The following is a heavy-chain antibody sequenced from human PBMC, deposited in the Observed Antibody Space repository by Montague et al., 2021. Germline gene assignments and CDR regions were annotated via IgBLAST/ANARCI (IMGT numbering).Heavy chain of an antibody. D-gene: IGHD4-23*01. J-gene: IGHJ4*02. Sequence: TLSLTCNVSGGAISSEGYYWSWIRQHPGKGLEWIGYIYSSGSTYHSPSLESRITISVDTSQNQFSLRLTSVTAADTAVYFCASGNDYSGNCFDCWGQGTLVTVSS. CDR1: GGAISSEGYY. CDR3: ASGNDYSGNCFDC. V-gene: IGHV4-31*03. CDR2: IYSSGST.